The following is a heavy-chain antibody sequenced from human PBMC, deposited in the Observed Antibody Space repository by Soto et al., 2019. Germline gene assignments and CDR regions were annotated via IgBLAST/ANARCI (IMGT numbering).Heavy chain of an antibody. J-gene: IGHJ4*02. CDR1: GYTFTSYG. CDR2: ISAYNGNT. CDR3: ARVSCSGGSCYRVDY. D-gene: IGHD2-15*01. V-gene: IGHV1-18*01. Sequence: ASVKVSCKASGYTFTSYGISWVRQAPGQGLEWMGWISAYNGNTNYAQKLQGRVTMTTDTSTSTAYMELRSLRSDDTAVYYCARVSCSGGSCYRVDYWGQGTLVTVSS.